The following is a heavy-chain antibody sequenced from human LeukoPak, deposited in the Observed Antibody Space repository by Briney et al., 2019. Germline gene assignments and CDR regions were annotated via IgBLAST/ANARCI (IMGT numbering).Heavy chain of an antibody. CDR3: ARFPQPSTYYDFWSGSPGMDV. CDR2: IGGSGYNT. Sequence: GGSLRLSCAASGFTFSSYAMNWVRQAPGKRLEWVSGIGGSGYNTYYSDSVKGRFTISRDNSKNTLYLQMNSLRAEDTAVYYCARFPQPSTYYDFWSGSPGMDVWGQGTTVTVSS. V-gene: IGHV3-23*01. J-gene: IGHJ6*02. CDR1: GFTFSSYA. D-gene: IGHD3-3*01.